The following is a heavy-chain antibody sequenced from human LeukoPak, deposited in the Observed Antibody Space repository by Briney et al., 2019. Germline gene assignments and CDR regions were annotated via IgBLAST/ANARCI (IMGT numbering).Heavy chain of an antibody. CDR2: VYYRGST. Sequence: SETLSLTCSVSGGPINSSNHYWAWIRQPPGKGLEWIATVYYRGSTYYNPSLRSRVTIAVDTSKNQFSLKVDSVTAADTAVFYCARQGDRWLQSGYFGMDVWGQGTTVTVSS. D-gene: IGHD5-24*01. CDR3: ARQGDRWLQSGYFGMDV. V-gene: IGHV4-39*01. J-gene: IGHJ6*02. CDR1: GGPINSSNHY.